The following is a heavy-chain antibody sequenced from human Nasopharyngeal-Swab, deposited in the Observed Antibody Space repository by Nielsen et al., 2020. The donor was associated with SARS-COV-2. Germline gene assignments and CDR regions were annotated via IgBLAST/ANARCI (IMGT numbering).Heavy chain of an antibody. CDR3: ARPLSRDSTWTTEANWFDP. V-gene: IGHV3-30*03. Sequence: GESLKISCAASGFTFSSFGMHWARQAPGKGLEWVAFIAHDASNEYYGDSVKGRFTISRDNSENTVYLQMNSLRAEDTALYHCARPLSRDSTWTTEANWFDPWGQGTLVTVSS. CDR1: GFTFSSFG. D-gene: IGHD6-13*01. J-gene: IGHJ5*02. CDR2: IAHDASNE.